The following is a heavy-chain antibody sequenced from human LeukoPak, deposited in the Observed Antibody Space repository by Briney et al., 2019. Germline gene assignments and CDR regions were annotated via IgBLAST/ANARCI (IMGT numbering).Heavy chain of an antibody. CDR3: ASSPHYYDSSGSSLDAFDI. Sequence: SETLSLTCSVSIGSISSSKWWSWVRQSPVKGLEWIGSIYYSGSTYYNPSLKSRVTISVDTSKNQFSLKLSSVTAADTAVYYCASSPHYYDSSGSSLDAFDIWGQGTMVTVSS. D-gene: IGHD3-22*01. V-gene: IGHV4-4*02. CDR1: IGSISSSKW. CDR2: IYYSGST. J-gene: IGHJ3*02.